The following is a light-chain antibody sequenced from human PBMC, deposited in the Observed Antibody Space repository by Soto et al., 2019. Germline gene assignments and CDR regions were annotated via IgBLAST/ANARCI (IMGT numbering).Light chain of an antibody. Sequence: IVLTQSTATRSVSPGERAILSGRASHSVSSNLAWYQQKPGQAPRLLIYGASSRATGIPDRFSGSGSGTDFTLTISRLEPEDFAVYYCQQYGSSHPRTFGQGTKVDIK. V-gene: IGKV3-20*01. CDR1: HSVSSN. CDR2: GAS. J-gene: IGKJ1*01. CDR3: QQYGSSHPRT.